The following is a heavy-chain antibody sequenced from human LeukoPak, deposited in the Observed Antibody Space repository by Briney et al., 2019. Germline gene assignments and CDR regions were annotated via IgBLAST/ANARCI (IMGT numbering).Heavy chain of an antibody. Sequence: QTGGSLRLSCAAAGFTFSFYAMSWVRQAPGKGLWWVSAISGSGGSTYYADSVKGRFTISRDNSKNTLYLQMNSLRAEDTAVYYCAKDSSGASSSWYYYYYHMDVWGKGTTVTVSS. CDR3: AKDSSGASSSWYYYYYHMDV. J-gene: IGHJ6*03. CDR1: GFTFSFYA. V-gene: IGHV3-23*01. CDR2: ISGSGGST. D-gene: IGHD6-13*01.